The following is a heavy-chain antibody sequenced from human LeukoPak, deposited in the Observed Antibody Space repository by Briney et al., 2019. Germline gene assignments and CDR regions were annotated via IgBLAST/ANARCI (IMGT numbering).Heavy chain of an antibody. CDR1: GYTFSSYS. Sequence: TGGSLRLSCAASGYTFSSYSMYWVREAPGKGLEWVSSISSSSSYIYYADSVKGRFTISRDNAKNSLYLQMNSLRAEDTAVYYCARGSIAAAGGSWGQGTLVTVSS. J-gene: IGHJ4*02. V-gene: IGHV3-21*01. D-gene: IGHD6-13*01. CDR2: ISSSSSYI. CDR3: ARGSIAAAGGS.